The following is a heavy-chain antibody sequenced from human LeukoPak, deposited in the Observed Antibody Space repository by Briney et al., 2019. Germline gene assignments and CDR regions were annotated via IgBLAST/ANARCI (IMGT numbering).Heavy chain of an antibody. CDR2: IYTSGST. D-gene: IGHD2-21*01. J-gene: IGHJ4*02. Sequence: SQTLSLTCTVSGGSISSGNFYWSWIRQPAGKGLEWIGRIYTSGSTDYNPSLNSRVTISSDTSKNQFSLNLRSVTAADTAVYYCARDPLSSYCGGDCYEDYWGQGTLVTVSS. V-gene: IGHV4-61*02. CDR1: GGSISSGNFY. CDR3: ARDPLSSYCGGDCYEDY.